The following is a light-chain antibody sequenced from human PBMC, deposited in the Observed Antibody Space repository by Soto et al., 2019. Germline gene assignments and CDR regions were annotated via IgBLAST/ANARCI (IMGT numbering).Light chain of an antibody. J-gene: IGKJ2*01. CDR3: QQYSTYSVFT. Sequence: DIQMTQSPSTLSASVGDRVTITSRASQTINGWLAWYQQKPGKAPKLLIYKTSNLESGVPSRFSGSGSGTEFTLTISCLQPDDFATYYCQQYSTYSVFTFGQGTRLEIK. CDR1: QTINGW. V-gene: IGKV1-5*03. CDR2: KTS.